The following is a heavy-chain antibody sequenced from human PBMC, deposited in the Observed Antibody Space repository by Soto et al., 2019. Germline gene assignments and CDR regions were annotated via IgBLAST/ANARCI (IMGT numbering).Heavy chain of an antibody. CDR3: ARDRRLLSTSRYHVDP. V-gene: IGHV1-2*02. Sequence: GASVKVSCKASGSIFTNYYIHCVRPSALQWLEWVGWISPNSGGTKFAPKFQGRVTMTSDTSITTVYMDLSSLRSDDTAVYYCARDRRLLSTSRYHVDPWGQGTLVTSPQ. CDR2: ISPNSGGT. CDR1: GSIFTNYY. D-gene: IGHD6-6*01. J-gene: IGHJ5*02.